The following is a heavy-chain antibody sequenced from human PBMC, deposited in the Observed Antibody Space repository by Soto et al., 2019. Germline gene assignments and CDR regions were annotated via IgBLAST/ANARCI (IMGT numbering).Heavy chain of an antibody. D-gene: IGHD3-3*01. Sequence: PXGTLSLTCGLSGSLPVGSLSTDLWTWVRQPPGKGLEWIGEINHSGSPNYSPSLRGRVTISLDTSKKQFSLNLSSVTAADTAVYFCARARFSQWSQDYYGLDVWGQGTTVTVSS. V-gene: IGHV4-34*01. CDR1: GSLPVGSLSTDL. J-gene: IGHJ6*02. CDR2: INHSGSP. CDR3: ARARFSQWSQDYYGLDV.